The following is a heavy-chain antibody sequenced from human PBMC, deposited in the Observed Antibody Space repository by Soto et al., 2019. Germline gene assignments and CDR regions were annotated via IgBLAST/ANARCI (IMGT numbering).Heavy chain of an antibody. D-gene: IGHD4-17*01. CDR3: ASESTVTTRLQYYYYYMDV. CDR2: IIPILGIA. V-gene: IGHV1-69*02. Sequence: QVQLVQSGAEVKKPGSSVKVSCKASGGTFSSYTISWVRQAPGQGLEWMGRIIPILGIANYAQKFQGRVTITADKSTSTAYMELSSLRSEDTAVYYCASESTVTTRLQYYYYYMDVWGKGTTVTVSS. CDR1: GGTFSSYT. J-gene: IGHJ6*03.